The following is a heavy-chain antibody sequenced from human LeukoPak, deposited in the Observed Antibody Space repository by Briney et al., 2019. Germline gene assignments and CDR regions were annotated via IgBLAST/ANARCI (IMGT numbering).Heavy chain of an antibody. CDR3: ARDYYDSRGYYRSDY. CDR1: GYSFSSHW. J-gene: IGHJ4*02. Sequence: ESLKISCKGSGYSFSSHWIGWVRQTPGKGLEWMGIIYPADSDTKYSPSFQGQVTISADKSISTAYLQWSSLKASDTAMYYCARDYYDSRGYYRSDYWGQGTLVTVSS. V-gene: IGHV5-51*01. CDR2: IYPADSDT. D-gene: IGHD3-22*01.